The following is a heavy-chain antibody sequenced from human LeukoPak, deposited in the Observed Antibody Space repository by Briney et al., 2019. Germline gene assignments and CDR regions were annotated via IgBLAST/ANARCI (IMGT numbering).Heavy chain of an antibody. Sequence: GGSLRLSCAASGFTFSSYPMGWVGQPPGRGLDGVPAISGSGGSTYYADSVKGRLTISRDNSKNTLYLQMNSLRAEDTAVYYCAKDKACSSTSCYSSYGNWGQGTLVTVSS. CDR2: ISGSGGST. D-gene: IGHD2-2*02. CDR3: AKDKACSSTSCYSSYGN. CDR1: GFTFSSYP. J-gene: IGHJ4*02. V-gene: IGHV3-23*01.